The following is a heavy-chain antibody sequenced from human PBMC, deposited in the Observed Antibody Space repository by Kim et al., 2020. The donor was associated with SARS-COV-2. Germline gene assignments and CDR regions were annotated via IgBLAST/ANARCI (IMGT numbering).Heavy chain of an antibody. Sequence: GGSLRLSCAASGFTFSSYEMNWVRQAPGKGLEWVSYISSSGSTIYYADSVKGRFTISRDNAKNSLYLQMNSLRAEDTAVYYCARWAAAGTGARGPYYYYGMDVWGQGTTVTVSS. D-gene: IGHD6-13*01. CDR3: ARWAAAGTGARGPYYYYGMDV. CDR2: ISSSGSTI. CDR1: GFTFSSYE. V-gene: IGHV3-48*03. J-gene: IGHJ6*02.